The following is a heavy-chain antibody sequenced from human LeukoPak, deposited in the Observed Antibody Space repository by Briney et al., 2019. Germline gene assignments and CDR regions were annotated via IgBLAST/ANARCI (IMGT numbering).Heavy chain of an antibody. J-gene: IGHJ4*02. V-gene: IGHV3-7*01. CDR1: GFTFSNSW. CDR3: VRDYVWGTSNSDY. Sequence: GGSLRLSCAASGFTFSNSWMSWVRQAPEKGLEWLTNIKEDGSKTYYVDSVKGRFTISRDNAKNSLYLQMNSLRAEDTAVYYCVRDYVWGTSNSDYWGQGTLVTVSS. D-gene: IGHD3-16*01. CDR2: IKEDGSKT.